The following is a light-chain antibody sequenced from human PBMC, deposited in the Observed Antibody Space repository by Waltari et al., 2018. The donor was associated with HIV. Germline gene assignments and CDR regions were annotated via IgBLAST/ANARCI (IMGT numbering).Light chain of an antibody. CDR3: CSYVPPTGDFV. CDR2: QVT. J-gene: IGLJ1*01. CDR1: SGEIGNYNL. V-gene: IGLV2-23*02. Sequence: QSALTQPASVSGSPGQSLTISCTGSSGEIGNYNLVSSYQQYPGKAPKLVIFQVTRRPSGVSTRFSGSKSGNTASLTISGLQADDEADYYCCSYVPPTGDFVFGSGTKVSV.